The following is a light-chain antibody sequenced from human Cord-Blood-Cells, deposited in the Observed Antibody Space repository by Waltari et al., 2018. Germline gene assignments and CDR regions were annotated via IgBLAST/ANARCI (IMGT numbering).Light chain of an antibody. J-gene: IGLJ3*02. V-gene: IGLV2-23*01. Sequence: QSALTQPASVSGSPGQSITISCTGTSSDVGSYNLVSWYQQHPGNAPKLVIYEGSKRPSGVSSRFSGSKAGNMASLTIAGLQAEDEADYYCCSYAWSSTVFGGGTKLTVL. CDR3: CSYAWSSTV. CDR2: EGS. CDR1: SSDVGSYNL.